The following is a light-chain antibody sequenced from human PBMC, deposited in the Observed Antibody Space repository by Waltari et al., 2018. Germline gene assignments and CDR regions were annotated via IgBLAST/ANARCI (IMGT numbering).Light chain of an antibody. V-gene: IGLV1-47*01. CDR1: RSNIGSNY. Sequence: QSVLTQPPSASGTPGQGVTIPCSGSRSNIGSNYVSWYQQLPGTAPNLLIYRNNQRPSGVPDRFSGSKSGTSASLAISGLRSEDEADYYCAAWDDSLSGVVFGGGTKLTVL. CDR3: AAWDDSLSGVV. CDR2: RNN. J-gene: IGLJ2*01.